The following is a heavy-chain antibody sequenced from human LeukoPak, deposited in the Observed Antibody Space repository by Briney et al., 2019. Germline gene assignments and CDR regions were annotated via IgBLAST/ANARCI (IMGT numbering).Heavy chain of an antibody. V-gene: IGHV4-30-2*01. CDR2: IYHSGST. J-gene: IGHJ4*02. Sequence: PSETLSLTCTVSGGSISSGGYYWSWIRQPPGKGLEWIGYIYHSGSTYYNPSLKSRVTISVDRSKNQFSLKLSSVTAADTAVYYCARGGSGYPPGYWGQGTLVTVSS. CDR1: GGSISSGGYY. D-gene: IGHD5-12*01. CDR3: ARGGSGYPPGY.